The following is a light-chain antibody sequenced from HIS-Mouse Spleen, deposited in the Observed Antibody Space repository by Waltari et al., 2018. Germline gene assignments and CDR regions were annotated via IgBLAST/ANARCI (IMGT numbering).Light chain of an antibody. Sequence: QSALTQPASVSGSPGQSITISCTGTSSDVGGYNYVSWYQHHPGKAPKPIIYDVSNRPSGVSNRFSGSKSGNTASLTISGLQAEDEADYYCSSYTSSSFNVVFGGGTKLTVL. CDR1: SSDVGGYNY. V-gene: IGLV2-14*03. CDR2: DVS. CDR3: SSYTSSSFNVV. J-gene: IGLJ2*01.